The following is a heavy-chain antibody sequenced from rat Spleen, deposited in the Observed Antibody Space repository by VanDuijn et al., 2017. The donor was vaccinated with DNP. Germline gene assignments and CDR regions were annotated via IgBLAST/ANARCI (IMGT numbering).Heavy chain of an antibody. CDR2: INNAGTT. V-gene: IGHV3-3*01. D-gene: IGHD1-4*01. Sequence: EVQLQESGPGLVKPSQSLSLTCSVTGDSVTSDYRWNWIRKFPGDKLEWMGYINNAGTTKYNPSLKSRISITRDTSKNQFFLQVNSRTSEATATYYCARSTDCGCNWDDWGQGVMVPVST. J-gene: IGHJ2*01. CDR3: ARSTDCGCNWDD. CDR1: GDSVTSDYR.